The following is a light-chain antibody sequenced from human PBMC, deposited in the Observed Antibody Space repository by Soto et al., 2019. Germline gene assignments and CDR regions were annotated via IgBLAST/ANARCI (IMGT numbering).Light chain of an antibody. V-gene: IGKV3-20*01. Sequence: EIVLTQSPGTLSLSPGERATLSCRASESVSDNYLAWYQQRSGQAPRLVIYGASSRASAVPDRFSGSGSGADFTLTISRLEPEDFAVYYCQQYGSSPLTFGLGTKVDIK. CDR1: ESVSDNY. CDR3: QQYGSSPLT. J-gene: IGKJ4*01. CDR2: GAS.